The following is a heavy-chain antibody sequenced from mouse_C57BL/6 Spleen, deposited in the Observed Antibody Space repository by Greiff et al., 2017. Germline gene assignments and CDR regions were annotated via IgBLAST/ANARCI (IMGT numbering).Heavy chain of an antibody. J-gene: IGHJ4*01. CDR1: GFSLTSYG. D-gene: IGHD2-4*01. CDR3: AKNSYDYDYYAMDY. Sequence: VQLQESGPGLVQPSQSLSITCTVSGFSLTSYGVHWVRQSPGKGLEWLGVIWRGGSTDYNAAFMSRLSITKDNSKSQVFFKMNSLQADDTAIYYCAKNSYDYDYYAMDYWGQGTSVTVSS. CDR2: IWRGGST. V-gene: IGHV2-5*01.